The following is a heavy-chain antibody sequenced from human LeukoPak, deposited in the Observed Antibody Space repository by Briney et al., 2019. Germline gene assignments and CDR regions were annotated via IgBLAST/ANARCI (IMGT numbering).Heavy chain of an antibody. Sequence: GGSLRLSCAASGFSFSSYDMNWVRQAPGKGLEWVSFISSRSSTKHYADSVKGRFTISRDNAKNSLYLQMKSLRDEDPAVYYCAGSVGASGGDAFDIWGQGTMVTVSS. CDR1: GFSFSSYD. CDR3: AGSVGASGGDAFDI. V-gene: IGHV3-48*02. J-gene: IGHJ3*02. D-gene: IGHD1-26*01. CDR2: ISSRSSTK.